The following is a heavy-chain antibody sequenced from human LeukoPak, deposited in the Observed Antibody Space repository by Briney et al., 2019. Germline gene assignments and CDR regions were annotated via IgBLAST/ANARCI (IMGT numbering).Heavy chain of an antibody. J-gene: IGHJ6*03. CDR1: GGSFSGYY. D-gene: IGHD2-2*01. V-gene: IGHV4-34*01. CDR3: ARGAGSSRHYYYYYYMDV. CDR2: INHSGSP. Sequence: SSETLSLTCAVYGGSFSGYYWSWIRQPPGKGLEWIGEINHSGSPNYNPSLKSRVTISVDTSKNQFSLKLSSVTAADTAVYYCARGAGSSRHYYYYYYMDVWGKGTTVTSP.